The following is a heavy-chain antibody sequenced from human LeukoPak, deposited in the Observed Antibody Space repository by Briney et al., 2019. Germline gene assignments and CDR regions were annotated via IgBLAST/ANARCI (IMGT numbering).Heavy chain of an antibody. CDR1: GGSISSYY. D-gene: IGHD6-13*01. V-gene: IGHV4-59*01. Sequence: PSQTLSLTCTVSGGSISSYYWSWIRQPPGKGLEWIGYIYYSGSTNYNPSLKSRVTISVDTSKNQFSLKLSSVTAADTAVYYCARGLAAASSPYYFDYWGQGTLVTVSS. CDR3: ARGLAAASSPYYFDY. J-gene: IGHJ4*02. CDR2: IYYSGST.